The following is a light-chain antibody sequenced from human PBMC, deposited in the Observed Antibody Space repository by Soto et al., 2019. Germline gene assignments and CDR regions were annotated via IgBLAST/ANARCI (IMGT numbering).Light chain of an antibody. V-gene: IGKV1-5*03. Sequence: DIQMTQSPSTLSASVGDRVTITCRASQSIGSWLAWYQQKPGKAPKLLIYKASSLESGVPSRFSGSGSGTEFTLTVSSLQPDDFARYYCQQYGSYSPWTFGQGTKVEL. CDR3: QQYGSYSPWT. CDR2: KAS. CDR1: QSIGSW. J-gene: IGKJ1*01.